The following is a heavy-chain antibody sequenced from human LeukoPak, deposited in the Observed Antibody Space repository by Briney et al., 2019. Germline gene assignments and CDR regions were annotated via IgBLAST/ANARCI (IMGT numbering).Heavy chain of an antibody. V-gene: IGHV4-59*01. CDR1: GGSMRNYY. J-gene: IGHJ4*02. Sequence: PSETLSLTCAVSGGSMRNYYWSWIRQPPGKGLEWIGYTYDSGSSSYNPSLRSRVSTSIDTSKNQFSLNLSSVTAADTAVYYCARGWASSLYYFDFWGQGTLVTVSS. CDR2: TYDSGSS. D-gene: IGHD2-2*01. CDR3: ARGWASSLYYFDF.